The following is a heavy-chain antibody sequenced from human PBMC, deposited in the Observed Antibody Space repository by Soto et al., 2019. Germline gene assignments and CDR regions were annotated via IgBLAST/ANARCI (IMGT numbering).Heavy chain of an antibody. J-gene: IGHJ6*03. V-gene: IGHV3-15*01. CDR3: TTGASSSSWYKSYYYMDV. CDR2: IKSKTDGGTT. D-gene: IGHD6-13*01. Sequence: GGSLRLSCAASGFTFSNAWMSWVRQAPGKGLEWVGRIKSKTDGGTTDYAVTVKGRFTISRDDSKNTLYLQMNSLKTEDTAVYYCTTGASSSSWYKSYYYMDVWGKGTTVTVSS. CDR1: GFTFSNAW.